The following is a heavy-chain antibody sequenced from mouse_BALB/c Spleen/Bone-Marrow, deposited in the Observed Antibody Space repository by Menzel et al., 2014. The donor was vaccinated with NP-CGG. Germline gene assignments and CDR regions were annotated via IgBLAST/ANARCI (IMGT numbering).Heavy chain of an antibody. CDR2: INRYNGAT. J-gene: IGHJ3*01. Sequence: VHVKQSGPELVKPGASVKISCKASGYSFTDYYMHWVKQSHVKSLEWIGRINRYNGATSYNQNFKDKASLTVDKSSRTAYMELHSLTSEDSAVYYCASFGFAYWGQGTLVTVSA. CDR1: GYSFTDYY. CDR3: ASFGFAY. V-gene: IGHV1-26*01.